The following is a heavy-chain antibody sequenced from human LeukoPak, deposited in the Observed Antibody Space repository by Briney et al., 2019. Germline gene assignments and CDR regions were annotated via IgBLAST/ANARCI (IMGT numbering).Heavy chain of an antibody. CDR1: GGSISSSNW. Sequence: SETLSLTCAVSGGSISSSNWWSWVRQPPGKGLEWIGEIYHSGSTNYNPSLKSRVTISVDKSKNQFSLKLSSVTAADTAVYYCARRGRYDYVWGSYRFDYWGRGTLVTVSS. J-gene: IGHJ4*02. D-gene: IGHD3-16*02. V-gene: IGHV4-4*02. CDR2: IYHSGST. CDR3: ARRGRYDYVWGSYRFDY.